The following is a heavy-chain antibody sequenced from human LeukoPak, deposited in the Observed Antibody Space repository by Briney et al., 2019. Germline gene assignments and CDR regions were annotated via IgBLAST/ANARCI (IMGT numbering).Heavy chain of an antibody. CDR2: INPKSGGT. J-gene: IGHJ5*01. D-gene: IGHD3-10*01. V-gene: IGHV1-2*02. CDR1: GYIFSDHY. CDR3: ARNSLALLWFGDVHCWFDS. Sequence: ASVKVSCKASGYIFSDHYIHWVRQAPGQGLEWIGWINPKSGGTNNARKFQGRVTMTRDTSISTAYMEVSRLRSDDTAVYYCARNSLALLWFGDVHCWFDSWGQGTLVTVSS.